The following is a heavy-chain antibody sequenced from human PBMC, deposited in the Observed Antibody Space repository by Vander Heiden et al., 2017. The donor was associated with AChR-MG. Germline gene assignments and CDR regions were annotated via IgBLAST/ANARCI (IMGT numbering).Heavy chain of an antibody. CDR2: ISGSAGST. V-gene: IGHV3-23*01. J-gene: IGHJ2*01. D-gene: IGHD3-10*01. CDR1: KFAFSSNA. Sequence: EVQLLESGGGLVRPGGSRRLNCLAAKFAFSSNARSWVRQAPGKGLECVSSISGSAGSTFSADSVKGRFTISRDNSKNTLYLQVNSLRSEDTAVYYCAKGPGSGSYYPSDWYFDLWGRGTLVTVSS. CDR3: AKGPGSGSYYPSDWYFDL.